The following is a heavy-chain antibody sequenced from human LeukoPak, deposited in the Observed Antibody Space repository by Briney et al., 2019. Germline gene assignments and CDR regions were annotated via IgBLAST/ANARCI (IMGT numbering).Heavy chain of an antibody. CDR1: GFTFSYYA. J-gene: IGHJ4*02. CDR2: IWSDGSNK. V-gene: IGHV3-33*01. Sequence: GRSLRLSCAASGFTFSYYAIHWVCQAPGKGLEWVALIWSDGSNKYYADSVKGRIPIFRDNSKNTVYLQMNSLRAEDTAVYYCARELFGSGSCPDGWGQGTRVTVSS. D-gene: IGHD3-10*01. CDR3: ARELFGSGSCPDG.